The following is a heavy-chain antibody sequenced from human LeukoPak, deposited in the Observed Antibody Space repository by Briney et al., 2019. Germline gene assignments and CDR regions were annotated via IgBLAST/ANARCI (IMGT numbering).Heavy chain of an antibody. D-gene: IGHD4-17*01. J-gene: IGHJ4*02. CDR3: ARDFLMTTVTSIDY. CDR1: GGSISSYY. CDR2: IYHSGST. Sequence: SETLSLTCNVSGGSISSYYWSWIRQPPGKGLEWIGNIYHSGSTYYNPSLKSRVTISVDSSKNQFSLKLSSVTAADTAVYYCARDFLMTTVTSIDYWGQGTLVTVSS. V-gene: IGHV4-59*12.